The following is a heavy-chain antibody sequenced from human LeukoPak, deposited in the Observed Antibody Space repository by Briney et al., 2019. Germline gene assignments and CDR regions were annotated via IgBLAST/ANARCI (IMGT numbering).Heavy chain of an antibody. CDR1: GFTFSSYG. V-gene: IGHV3-30*18. D-gene: IGHD1-26*01. CDR3: AKDAGRVYYYYGMDV. CDR2: ISYDGSNK. J-gene: IGHJ6*02. Sequence: PGGSLRLSCAASGFTFSSYGMHWVHQAPGKGLEWVAVISYDGSNKYYADSVKGRFTISRDNSKNTLYLQMNSLRAEDTAVYYCAKDAGRVYYYYGMDVWGQGTTVTVSS.